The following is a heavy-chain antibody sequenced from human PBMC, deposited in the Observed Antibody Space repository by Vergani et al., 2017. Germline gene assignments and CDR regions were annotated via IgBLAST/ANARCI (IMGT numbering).Heavy chain of an antibody. Sequence: EVQLVQSGAEVKKPGESLKISCQGSGYSFTSYWIGWVRQMPGKGLEWMGIIYPGDSDTRYSPSFQGQVTISADKSISTAYLQWSSLKASDTAMYYCARDRAAITVRGVIMVYWGQGTLVTASS. CDR1: GYSFTSYW. V-gene: IGHV5-51*01. J-gene: IGHJ4*02. D-gene: IGHD3-10*01. CDR2: IYPGDSDT. CDR3: ARDRAAITVRGVIMVY.